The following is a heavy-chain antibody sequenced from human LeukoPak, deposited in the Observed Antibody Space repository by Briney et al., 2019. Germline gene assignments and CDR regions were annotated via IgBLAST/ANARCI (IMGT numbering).Heavy chain of an antibody. CDR3: ARELSGSSSRHFDY. CDR1: GFTFSSYA. Sequence: GGSLRLSCAASGFTFSSYAMSWVRQAPGKGLEWVSAISGSGGSTYYADSVKGRFTISRDNAKDTLYLQMNSLRAEDTAVYYCARELSGSSSRHFDYWGQGTLVTVSS. CDR2: ISGSGGST. D-gene: IGHD2-15*01. V-gene: IGHV3-23*01. J-gene: IGHJ4*02.